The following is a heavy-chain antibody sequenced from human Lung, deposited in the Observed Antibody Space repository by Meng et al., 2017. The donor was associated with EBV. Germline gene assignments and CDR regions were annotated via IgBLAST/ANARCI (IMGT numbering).Heavy chain of an antibody. V-gene: IGHV4-59*12. J-gene: IGHJ4*02. CDR2: IYYSGST. CDR3: ARVTLWFGELKY. CDR1: GGSISSYY. Sequence: QVQLQDSGPGLVKPSEPLSLTCTVSGGSISSYYWSWIRQHPGKGLEWIGYIYYSGSTNYNPSLKSRVTISVDTSKNQFSLKLSSVTAADTAVYYCARVTLWFGELKYWGQGTLVTVSS. D-gene: IGHD3-10*01.